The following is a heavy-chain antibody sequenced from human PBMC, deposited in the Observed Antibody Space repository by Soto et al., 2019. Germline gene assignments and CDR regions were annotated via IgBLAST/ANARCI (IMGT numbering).Heavy chain of an antibody. CDR1: GGSFSGYY. CDR2: INHSGST. Sequence: LSLTCAVYGGSFSGYYWSWIRQPPGKGLEWIGEINHSGSTNYNPSLKSRVTISVDTSKNQFSLKLSSVTAADTAVYYCARGTAVLYYYYYYGMDVWGQGTTVTVSS. CDR3: ARGTAVLYYYYYYGMDV. J-gene: IGHJ6*02. D-gene: IGHD6-13*01. V-gene: IGHV4-34*01.